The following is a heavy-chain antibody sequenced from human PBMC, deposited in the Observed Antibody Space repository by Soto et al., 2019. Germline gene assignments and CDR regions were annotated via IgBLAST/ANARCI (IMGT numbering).Heavy chain of an antibody. CDR1: GFTLEVYA. CDR2: ISWDGADT. CDR3: AKESGGTFSFDH. V-gene: IGHV3-43*01. J-gene: IGHJ4*02. D-gene: IGHD2-15*01. Sequence: PGGSLELSCAASGFTLEVYAMPGARQAPGKGLEWVSLISWDGADTFYAGSVKGRFTISRDNTKSSLYLQLNSLVTEDTAVYYCAKESGGTFSFDHWGQGVLVTVSS.